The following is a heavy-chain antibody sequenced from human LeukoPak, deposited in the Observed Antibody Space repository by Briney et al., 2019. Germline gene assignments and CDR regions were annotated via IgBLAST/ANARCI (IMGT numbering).Heavy chain of an antibody. D-gene: IGHD2-2*01. V-gene: IGHV4-39*01. J-gene: IGHJ4*02. Sequence: PSETLSLTCTVSGGSISSSSYYWGWIRQPPGKGLEWIGSIYYSGSTYYNPSLKSRVTISVDTSKNQFSLKLSSVTAADTAVYYCARQPQLSTSCFVGPCGYYFDYWGQGTLVTVSS. CDR2: IYYSGST. CDR1: GGSISSSSYY. CDR3: ARQPQLSTSCFVGPCGYYFDY.